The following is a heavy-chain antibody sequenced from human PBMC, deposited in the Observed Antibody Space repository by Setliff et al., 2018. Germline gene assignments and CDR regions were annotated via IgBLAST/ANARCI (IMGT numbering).Heavy chain of an antibody. J-gene: IGHJ4*02. Sequence: ASVKVSCKVSGYTLTELSMHWVRQAPGKGLEWMGGFDPEDGETIYAQKFQGRVTMTEDKSTDTAYMELSSLRSEDTAVYYCATDRTAYGGNFDWGQGTQVTVSS. V-gene: IGHV1-24*01. CDR1: GYTLTELS. CDR2: FDPEDGET. CDR3: ATDRTAYGGNFD. D-gene: IGHD2-21*02.